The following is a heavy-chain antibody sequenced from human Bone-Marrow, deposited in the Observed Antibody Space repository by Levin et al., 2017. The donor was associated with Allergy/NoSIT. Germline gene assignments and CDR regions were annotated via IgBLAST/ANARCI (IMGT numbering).Heavy chain of an antibody. Sequence: GESLKISCVGSGFPFSSFWMSWVRQAPGKGLEWVANINQDGSEKHYVDSVKGRFSISRDNAQNLVFLQLNSLRDEDTALYYCARLRGANTWGQGTMVTVSS. V-gene: IGHV3-7*01. D-gene: IGHD3-16*01. J-gene: IGHJ4*02. CDR1: GFPFSSFW. CDR3: ARLRGANT. CDR2: INQDGSEK.